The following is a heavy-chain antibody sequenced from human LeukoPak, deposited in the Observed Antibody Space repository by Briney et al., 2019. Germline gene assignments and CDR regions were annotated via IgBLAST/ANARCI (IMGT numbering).Heavy chain of an antibody. J-gene: IGHJ4*02. CDR2: VFHAGNI. CDR1: GGSTSSYY. D-gene: IGHD1-26*01. Sequence: SETLSLTRTVSGGSTSSYYWSWIRQPPGKGLEWIAEVFHAGNINYNPSLKSRVTISIDKSKSQFSLKLSSMTAADTAVYYCARVRDGSRFDYWGQGTLVTVSS. CDR3: ARVRDGSRFDY. V-gene: IGHV4-59*12.